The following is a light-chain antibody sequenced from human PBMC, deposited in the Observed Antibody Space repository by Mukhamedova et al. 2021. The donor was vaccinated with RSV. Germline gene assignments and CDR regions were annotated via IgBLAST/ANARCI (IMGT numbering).Light chain of an antibody. Sequence: GERATLSCRASQSVSSSYLAWYQQKPGQAPRLLIYGASSRATGIPDRFSGSGSGTDFTLTISRLEPEDFAVYYCQQYGSSPRAFGG. CDR2: GAS. V-gene: IGKV3-20*01. J-gene: IGKJ4*01. CDR3: QQYGSSPRA. CDR1: QSVSSSY.